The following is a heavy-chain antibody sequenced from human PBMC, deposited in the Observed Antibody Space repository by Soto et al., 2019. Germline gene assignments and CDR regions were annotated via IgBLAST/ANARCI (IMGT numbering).Heavy chain of an antibody. CDR3: AAYSHQGY. CDR2: IYSGGST. V-gene: IGHV3-66*01. D-gene: IGHD3-16*01. Sequence: EEQLVESGGDLVQPGGSLRLSCAASGFTVSNNYMSWVRQAPGKGLEWVSLIYSGGSTYYADSVKGRFTISRDSSKNTLYLQMNSLRAEDTAMYYCAAYSHQGYWGQGTLVTVSS. CDR1: GFTVSNNY. J-gene: IGHJ4*02.